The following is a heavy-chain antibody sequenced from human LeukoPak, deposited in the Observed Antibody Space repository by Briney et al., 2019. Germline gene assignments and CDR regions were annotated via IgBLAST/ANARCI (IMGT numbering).Heavy chain of an antibody. CDR1: GFTFSSYS. Sequence: PGGSLRLSCAASGFTFSSYSMNWVRQAPGKGLEWVSYISSSSTIYYADSVKGRFTISRDNAKNSLYLQMNSLRAEDTAVYYCASEDQYYYDSSGYRPQHWGQGTLVTVSS. CDR3: ASEDQYYYDSSGYRPQH. D-gene: IGHD3-22*01. CDR2: ISSSSTI. V-gene: IGHV3-48*01. J-gene: IGHJ1*01.